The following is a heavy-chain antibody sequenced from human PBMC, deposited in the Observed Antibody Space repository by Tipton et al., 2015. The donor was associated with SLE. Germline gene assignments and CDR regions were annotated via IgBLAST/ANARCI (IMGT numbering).Heavy chain of an antibody. CDR1: GFTFSSFW. Sequence: SLRLSCGASGFTFSSFWVHWVRQVPGKGLEWVARIKSDGTITSYMDSVEGRFTISRDNAKNTLYLQMNRLRADDTALYYCARDMNLWFGHIDAFDVWGRGTMVTVSP. CDR2: IKSDGTIT. D-gene: IGHD3-10*01. J-gene: IGHJ3*01. CDR3: ARDMNLWFGHIDAFDV. V-gene: IGHV3-74*01.